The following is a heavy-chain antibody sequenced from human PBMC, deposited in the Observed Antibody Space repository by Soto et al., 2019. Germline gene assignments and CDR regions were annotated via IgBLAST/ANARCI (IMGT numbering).Heavy chain of an antibody. CDR3: ARVGSGSYYDSSGYVEGAFDI. V-gene: IGHV4-59*01. D-gene: IGHD3-22*01. CDR2: IYYSGST. J-gene: IGHJ3*02. CDR1: GGSISSYY. Sequence: PSETLSLTCTVSGGSISSYYWSWIRQPPGKGLEWIGYIYYSGSTNYNPSLKSRVTISVDTSKNQFSLKLSSVTAADTAVYYCARVGSGSYYDSSGYVEGAFDIWGQGTMVTVSS.